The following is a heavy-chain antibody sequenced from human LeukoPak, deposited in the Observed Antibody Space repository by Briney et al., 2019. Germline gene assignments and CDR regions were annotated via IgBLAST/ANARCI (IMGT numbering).Heavy chain of an antibody. CDR3: AAGTGTSDFDY. D-gene: IGHD1-1*01. CDR1: GFTFSNAW. J-gene: IGHJ4*02. CDR2: IKKKTDGETT. Sequence: KSGGSLRLSCAASGFTFSNAWMSWVRQAPGKGLEWVGRIKKKTDGETTDYAAPVKGRFTISRDDPKNTLYLEMNSLKSDDTAVYYCAAGTGTSDFDYWGQGTLVTVSS. V-gene: IGHV3-15*01.